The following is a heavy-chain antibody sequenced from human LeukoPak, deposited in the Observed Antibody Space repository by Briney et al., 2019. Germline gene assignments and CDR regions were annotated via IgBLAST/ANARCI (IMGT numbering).Heavy chain of an antibody. CDR3: AREPLSSSYFDY. CDR2: IYTSGST. J-gene: IGHJ4*02. V-gene: IGHV4-4*07. D-gene: IGHD6-13*01. Sequence: SETLSLTCTVSGGSISSYYWSWIRQPAGEGLEWIGRIYTSGSTNYNPSLKSRVTMSVDTSKNQFSLKLSSVTAADTAVYYCAREPLSSSYFDYWGQGTLVTVSS. CDR1: GGSISSYY.